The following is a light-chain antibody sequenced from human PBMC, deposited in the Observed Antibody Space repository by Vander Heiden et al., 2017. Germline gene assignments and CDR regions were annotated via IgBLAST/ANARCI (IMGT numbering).Light chain of an antibody. J-gene: IGKJ1*01. CDR3: MQALETPRT. CDR1: QSLLHSNGYNY. V-gene: IGKV2-28*01. Sequence: DIVMTQSLLSLPVTPGEPASVSCRSSQSLLHSNGYNYLDWYLQKPGQSPQLLIYLGSNRASGVPDRFSGSGSDTDFTLKISRVEAEDVGVYYCMQALETPRTFGQGTKVEIK. CDR2: LGS.